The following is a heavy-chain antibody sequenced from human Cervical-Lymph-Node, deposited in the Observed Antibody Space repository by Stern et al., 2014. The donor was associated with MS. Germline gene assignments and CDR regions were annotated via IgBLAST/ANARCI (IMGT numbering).Heavy chain of an antibody. CDR3: ARLSLDYYGLDV. Sequence: EESGPTLVKPTHTLTLTCTFSGFSLRTSGVGVGWIRQPPGKALEWLTLIYWDDDKRYSPSLKSRLTITKDTSKNQVVLTMTNMDPVDTATYFCARLSLDYYGLDVWGQGTTVIVSS. CDR2: IYWDDDK. D-gene: IGHD4/OR15-4a*01. J-gene: IGHJ6*02. V-gene: IGHV2-5*02. CDR1: GFSLRTSGVG.